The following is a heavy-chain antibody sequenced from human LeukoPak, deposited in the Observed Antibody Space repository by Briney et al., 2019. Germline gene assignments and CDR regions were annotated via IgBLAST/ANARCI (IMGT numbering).Heavy chain of an antibody. CDR2: ISSGSSYT. J-gene: IGHJ5*02. V-gene: IGHV3-21*04. CDR1: GFTFSSYW. Sequence: GGSLRLSCAASGFTFSSYWMSWVRQAPGKGLEWVSCISSGSSYTDYTDSVKGRFTISRDNAKRSLYLQMNSLTAEDTAVYYCARSGGTYGWFDPWGQGTLVTVSS. CDR3: ARSGGTYGWFDP. D-gene: IGHD1-26*01.